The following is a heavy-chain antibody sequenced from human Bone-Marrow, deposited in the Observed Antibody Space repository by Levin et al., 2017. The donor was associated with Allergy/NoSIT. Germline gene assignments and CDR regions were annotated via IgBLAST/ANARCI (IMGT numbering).Heavy chain of an antibody. V-gene: IGHV3-30*03. J-gene: IGHJ3*02. CDR2: ISYDGSNK. CDR3: HYGSGHDAFDS. CDR1: GFTFSSYG. Sequence: GESLKISCAASGFTFSSYGMHWVRQAPGKGLEWVAVISYDGSNKYYADSVKGRFTISRDNSKNTLYLQMNSLRAEDTAVYYCHYGSGHDAFDSWGQGTMVTVSS. D-gene: IGHD3-10*01.